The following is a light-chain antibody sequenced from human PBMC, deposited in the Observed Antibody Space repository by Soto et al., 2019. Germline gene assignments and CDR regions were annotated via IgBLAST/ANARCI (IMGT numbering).Light chain of an antibody. J-gene: IGLJ2*01. Sequence: QSALTQPASVSGSPGQSITISCTGTSSDVGGYNYVSWYQQHQGTAPKLMIYDVSNRPSGVSNRFSGSTSGNTASLTISGLQAEGEADYYCSSYTSSSTQVFGGGTKLTVL. CDR2: DVS. CDR3: SSYTSSSTQV. V-gene: IGLV2-14*01. CDR1: SSDVGGYNY.